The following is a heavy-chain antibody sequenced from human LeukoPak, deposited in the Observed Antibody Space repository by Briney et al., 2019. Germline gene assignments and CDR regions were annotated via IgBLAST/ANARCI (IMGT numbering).Heavy chain of an antibody. V-gene: IGHV3-30*04. Sequence: GGSLRLSCAASGFTFSSYAMHWVRQAPGKGLEWVAVISYDGSNKYYPDSVKVRFTISRDNSKNALYLQMNSRRAEDTAVCYCARDGGGLQLWFRFDPWGQGTLVSVSS. D-gene: IGHD5-18*01. CDR1: GFTFSSYA. CDR3: ARDGGGLQLWFRFDP. J-gene: IGHJ5*02. CDR2: ISYDGSNK.